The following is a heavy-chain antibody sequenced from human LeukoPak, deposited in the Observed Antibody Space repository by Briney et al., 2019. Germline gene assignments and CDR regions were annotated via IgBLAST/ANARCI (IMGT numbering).Heavy chain of an antibody. D-gene: IGHD3-3*01. V-gene: IGHV3-11*01. CDR2: ISSSGSNI. Sequence: GGSLRLSCAASGFTFSDYSMSWVRQAPGKGMEWVEYISSSGSNIYTADSGQGRFTISRDNANNSLYLQMNSLRAQDPAVYYCARLNFWSGLMDYRGRGTLATVSS. CDR1: GFTFSDYS. J-gene: IGHJ4*02. CDR3: ARLNFWSGLMDY.